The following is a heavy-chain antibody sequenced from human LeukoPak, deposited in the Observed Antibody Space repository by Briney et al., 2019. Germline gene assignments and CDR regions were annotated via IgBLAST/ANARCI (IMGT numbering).Heavy chain of an antibody. J-gene: IGHJ6*03. CDR1: GYTFTSYN. V-gene: IGHV1-8*01. D-gene: IGHD2/OR15-2a*01. Sequence: GASVKVSCKASGYTFTSYNINWVRQATGQGLEWMGWMNPNSGNTGYAQKFQGRVTMTRNTSISTAYMELSSLRSEDTAVYYCARGPFRSFYTYSFWLPGGLGLSDYYYYMDVWGKGTTVTISS. CDR2: MNPNSGNT. CDR3: ARGPFRSFYTYSFWLPGGLGLSDYYYYMDV.